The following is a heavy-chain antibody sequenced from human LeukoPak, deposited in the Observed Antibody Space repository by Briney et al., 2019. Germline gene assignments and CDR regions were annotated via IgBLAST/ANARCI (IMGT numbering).Heavy chain of an antibody. Sequence: SETLSLTCTVSGGSISSSSYYWGWIRQPPGKGLEWIGSIYYSGSTYYNPPLKSRVTISVDTSKNQFSLKLSSVTAADTAVYYCARDNWGIAVALNKYYYYYYMDVWGKGTTVTVSS. CDR3: ARDNWGIAVALNKYYYYYYMDV. CDR2: IYYSGST. V-gene: IGHV4-39*07. J-gene: IGHJ6*03. D-gene: IGHD6-19*01. CDR1: GGSISSSSYY.